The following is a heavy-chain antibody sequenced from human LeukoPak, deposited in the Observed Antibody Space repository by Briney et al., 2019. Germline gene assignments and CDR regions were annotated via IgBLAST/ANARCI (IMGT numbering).Heavy chain of an antibody. CDR2: IYYSGST. CDR1: GGSISSGDYY. Sequence: SETLSLTCTVSGGSISSGDYYWSWIRQPPGKGLEWIGYIYYSGSTYYNPSLKSRVTISIDTSKNQFSLKLSSVTAADTAVYYCARAPYYDILTGYLKSAFDIWGQGTMVTVSS. D-gene: IGHD3-9*01. CDR3: ARAPYYDILTGYLKSAFDI. J-gene: IGHJ3*02. V-gene: IGHV4-30-4*01.